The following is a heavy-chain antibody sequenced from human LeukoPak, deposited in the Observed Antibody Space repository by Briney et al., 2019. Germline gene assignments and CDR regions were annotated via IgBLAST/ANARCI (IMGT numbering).Heavy chain of an antibody. D-gene: IGHD3-22*01. CDR1: GFTFSSYG. V-gene: IGHV3-30*18. CDR2: ISYDGSNK. CDR3: AKDLESSGYDAFDI. J-gene: IGHJ3*02. Sequence: GGSLRLSCAASGFTFSSYGMHWVRQAPGKGLERVAVISYDGSNKYYADSVKGRFTISRDNSKNTLYLQMNSLRAEDTAVYYCAKDLESSGYDAFDIWGQGTMVTVSS.